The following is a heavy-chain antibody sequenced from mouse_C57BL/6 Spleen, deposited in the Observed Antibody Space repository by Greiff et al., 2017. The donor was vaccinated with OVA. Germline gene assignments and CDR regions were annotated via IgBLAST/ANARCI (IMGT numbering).Heavy chain of an antibody. CDR2: IYPGSGNT. Sequence: QVQLQQSGAELVRPGASVKLSCKASGYTFTDYYINWVKQRPGQGLEWIARIYPGSGNTYYNEKFKGKATLTAEKSSSTAYMQLSSLTSEDSAVYFCARSGYGLYYARDYWGQGTSVTVSS. V-gene: IGHV1-76*01. D-gene: IGHD2-10*02. CDR1: GYTFTDYY. J-gene: IGHJ4*01. CDR3: ARSGYGLYYARDY.